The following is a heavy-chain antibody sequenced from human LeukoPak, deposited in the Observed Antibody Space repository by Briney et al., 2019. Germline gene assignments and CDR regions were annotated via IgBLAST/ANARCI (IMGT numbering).Heavy chain of an antibody. CDR3: TRVSIPGGSDC. D-gene: IGHD6-25*01. V-gene: IGHV4-59*03. Sequence: SETLSLTCTVSRGSINDYYWSWIRQSPGKGLEWIGYIYYTGRTKYNPSVQSRVTIPADTTKNQFSLNRRSVTSADTVVYFTTRVSIPGGSDCWSQGSMVTVSS. CDR2: IYYTGRT. CDR1: RGSINDYY. J-gene: IGHJ4*02.